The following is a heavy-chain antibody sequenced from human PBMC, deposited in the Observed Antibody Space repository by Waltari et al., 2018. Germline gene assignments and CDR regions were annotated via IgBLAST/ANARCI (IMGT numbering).Heavy chain of an antibody. D-gene: IGHD6-25*01. CDR1: GYSFLNYG. CDR3: ARDLPSSVGHFDY. V-gene: IGHV1-18*01. J-gene: IGHJ4*02. Sequence: QVQLVQSGHEVKKPGASAKVPCKASGYSFLNYGSSWVRQAPGQGLEWRGWISPYNGDTHYAQKVQGRLSVTTDTSTRTIYMELRSLRSDDTAVYYCARDLPSSVGHFDYWGQGTQVTVSS. CDR2: ISPYNGDT.